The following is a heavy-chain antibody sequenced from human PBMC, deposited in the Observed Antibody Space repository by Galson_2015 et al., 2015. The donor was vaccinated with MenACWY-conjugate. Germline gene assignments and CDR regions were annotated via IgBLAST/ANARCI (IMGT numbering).Heavy chain of an antibody. CDR2: INSDGTTT. CDR3: ARRTLSGVYYYFDS. CDR1: GLSFSNYW. V-gene: IGHV3-74*01. D-gene: IGHD5/OR15-5a*01. Sequence: SLRLSCAASGLSFSNYWMHWVRQAPGKGLVWVSRINSDGTTTNYADSVKVRFTISRDNAKNTLYLQMNSLRAEDTAVYYCARRTLSGVYYYFDSWGQGTLVTVSS. J-gene: IGHJ4*02.